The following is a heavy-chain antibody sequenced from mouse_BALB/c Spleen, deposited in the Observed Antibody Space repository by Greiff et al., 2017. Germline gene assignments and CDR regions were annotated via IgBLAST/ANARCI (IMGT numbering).Heavy chain of an antibody. V-gene: IGHV3-2*02. CDR3: ATLRC. J-gene: IGHJ2*01. Sequence: EVKLMESGPGLVKPSQSLSLTCTVTGYSITSDYAWNWIRQFPGNKLEWMGYISYSGSTSYNPSLKSRISITRDTSKNQFFLQLNSVTTEDTATYYCATLRCWGQGTTLTVSS. CDR1: GYSITSDYA. D-gene: IGHD1-1*01. CDR2: ISYSGST.